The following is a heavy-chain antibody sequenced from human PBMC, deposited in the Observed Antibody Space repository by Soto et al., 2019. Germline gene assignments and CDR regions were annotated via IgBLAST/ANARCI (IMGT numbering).Heavy chain of an antibody. CDR3: ATPGDGYSSGWTDNWFDP. CDR2: IIPILGTA. J-gene: IGHJ5*02. CDR1: GGTFSSYA. V-gene: IGHV1-69*01. Sequence: QVQLVQSGAEVKKPGSSVKVSCKASGGTFSSYAISWVRQAPGQGLEWMGGIIPILGTANYAQKFQGRVTITADESTSTAYRERSSLRSEDTAVYYGATPGDGYSSGWTDNWFDPWGQGTLGTVSS. D-gene: IGHD6-19*01.